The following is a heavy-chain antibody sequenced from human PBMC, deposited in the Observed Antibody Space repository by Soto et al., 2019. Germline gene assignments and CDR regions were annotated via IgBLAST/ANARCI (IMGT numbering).Heavy chain of an antibody. J-gene: IGHJ4*02. CDR3: ARGDLQFHFDY. Sequence: GGSLRLSCAASGFTFSSYAMSWVRQAPGKGLEWVSAISVSGGSTYYADSVKGRFTISRDNSKNTLYLQMNSLRAEDTAVYYCARGDLQFHFDYWGQGTLVTVSS. D-gene: IGHD4-4*01. CDR2: ISVSGGST. V-gene: IGHV3-23*01. CDR1: GFTFSSYA.